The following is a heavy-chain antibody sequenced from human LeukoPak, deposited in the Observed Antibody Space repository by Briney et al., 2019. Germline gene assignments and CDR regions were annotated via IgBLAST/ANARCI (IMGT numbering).Heavy chain of an antibody. CDR2: ISTYNGNT. CDR3: GRALLGGSDIYTPFSY. D-gene: IGHD3-10*01. J-gene: IGHJ4*02. Sequence: GASVKVCCKASGYTFNIYGIIWVRQAPGQGLEWVGWISTYNGNTNYAPNIQDRVTMTTDTSTSTAYMELRSLRSDDTAVYYCGRALLGGSDIYTPFSYWGQGTLVTVSS. V-gene: IGHV1-18*01. CDR1: GYTFNIYG.